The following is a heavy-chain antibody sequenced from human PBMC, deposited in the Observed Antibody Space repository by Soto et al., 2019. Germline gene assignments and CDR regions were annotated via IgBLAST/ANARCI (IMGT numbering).Heavy chain of an antibody. Sequence: PSETLSLTCTVSGGSISSYYWSWIRQPPGKGLEWIGYIYYSGSTNYNPSLKSRVTISVDTSKNQFSLKLSSVTAADTAVYYCARQKDTAPGYYFEYWGQGTLVTVSS. CDR1: GGSISSYY. CDR3: ARQKDTAPGYYFEY. J-gene: IGHJ4*02. D-gene: IGHD5-18*01. V-gene: IGHV4-59*08. CDR2: IYYSGST.